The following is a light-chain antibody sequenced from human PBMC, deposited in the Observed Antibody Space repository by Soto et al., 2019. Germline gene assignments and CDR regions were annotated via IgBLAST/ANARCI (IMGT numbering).Light chain of an antibody. CDR2: DAS. Sequence: DIQMTQSPSSLSAFVGDRVTLTCQASQDISNYLNWYQQKPGKAPTLLIYDASDLKTGVPSRFSGGGSGTDFTFTISSLQPEDIATYYCQQYVDLPATFGPGTKVNI. V-gene: IGKV1-33*01. CDR3: QQYVDLPAT. CDR1: QDISNY. J-gene: IGKJ3*01.